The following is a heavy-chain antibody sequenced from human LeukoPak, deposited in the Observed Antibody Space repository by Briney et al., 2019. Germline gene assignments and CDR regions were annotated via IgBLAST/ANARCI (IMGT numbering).Heavy chain of an antibody. D-gene: IGHD3-10*01. CDR3: AKADGSYKTLIDY. J-gene: IGHJ4*02. Sequence: PGGSLRLSCAASGLTFSICAMNWVRQAPGKGLELVSGISGSGGSTYYADSVKGRFTISRDSSKNTMYLQMNSLRAEDTAVYYCAKADGSYKTLIDYWGQGTLVTVSS. V-gene: IGHV3-23*01. CDR1: GLTFSICA. CDR2: ISGSGGST.